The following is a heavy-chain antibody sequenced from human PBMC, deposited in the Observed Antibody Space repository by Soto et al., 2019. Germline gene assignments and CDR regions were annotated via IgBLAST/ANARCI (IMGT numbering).Heavy chain of an antibody. J-gene: IGHJ4*02. CDR2: ISAYNGNT. CDR1: GYTFTSYG. Sequence: ASVKVSCKASGYTFTSYGISWVRQAPGQGLEWMGWISAYNGNTNYAQKLQGRVTMTSDTSTSTAYMELRSLRSDDTAVYFCVRAETFYPGNTFDYWGQGALVTVSS. V-gene: IGHV1-18*01. D-gene: IGHD1-1*01. CDR3: VRAETFYPGNTFDY.